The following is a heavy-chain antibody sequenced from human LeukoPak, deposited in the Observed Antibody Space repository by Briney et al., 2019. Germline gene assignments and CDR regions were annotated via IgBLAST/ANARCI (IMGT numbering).Heavy chain of an antibody. CDR3: ASSKNYYDTSGLDH. CDR1: GYTFTGYH. Sequence: ASVKVSCKASGYTFTGYHMHWVRRAPGQGLEWMGRINPNSGDTNYAQKFQGRITMTRDTSTSTAYMELRSLTSDDTAVFYCASSKNYYDTSGLDHWGQGTLVTVSS. V-gene: IGHV1-2*06. J-gene: IGHJ4*02. CDR2: INPNSGDT. D-gene: IGHD3-22*01.